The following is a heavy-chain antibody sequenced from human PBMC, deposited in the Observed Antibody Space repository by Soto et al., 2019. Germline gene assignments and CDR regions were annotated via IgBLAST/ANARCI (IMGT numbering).Heavy chain of an antibody. V-gene: IGHV4-59*08. Sequence: SETLSLTCTVSGGSISSDYWSWIRQPPGKGLEWIGYIHYSGSTNHNPSLKSRVTISVDTSKNEFSLTLRSLTAADTAVYYCARQFLRRPFGRLFVTAFDSWGQGSLVTVSS. CDR2: IHYSGST. J-gene: IGHJ4*02. D-gene: IGHD3-16*02. CDR1: GGSISSDY. CDR3: ARQFLRRPFGRLFVTAFDS.